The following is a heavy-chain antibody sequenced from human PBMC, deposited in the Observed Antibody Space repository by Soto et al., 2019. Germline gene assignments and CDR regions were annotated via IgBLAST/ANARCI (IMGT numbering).Heavy chain of an antibody. CDR2: ISSSSSTI. D-gene: IGHD2-21*01. Sequence: EVQLVESGGGLVQPGGSLRLSCAASGFTFSSYSMNWVRQAPGKGLEWVSYISSSSSTIYYADSVKGRFTISRDNAKNSLYMQMNSLSDEDTAVYYCARGLGVANNWFDPWGQGTLVTVSS. V-gene: IGHV3-48*02. J-gene: IGHJ5*02. CDR1: GFTFSSYS. CDR3: ARGLGVANNWFDP.